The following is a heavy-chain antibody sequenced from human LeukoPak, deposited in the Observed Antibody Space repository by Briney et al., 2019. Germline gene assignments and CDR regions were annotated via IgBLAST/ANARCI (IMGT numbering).Heavy chain of an antibody. D-gene: IGHD3-10*01. CDR1: GFTFSSYA. Sequence: GRSLRLSCVASGFTFSSYAMHWVRQTPGKGLEWVTIISYDGSSKYYADSVKGRFTISRDNSKNTLFLQMNSLRAEGTAVYYCARGVSTYYYGSESSSSFDYWGQGTLVTVSS. V-gene: IGHV3-30*04. CDR2: ISYDGSSK. CDR3: ARGVSTYYYGSESSSSFDY. J-gene: IGHJ4*02.